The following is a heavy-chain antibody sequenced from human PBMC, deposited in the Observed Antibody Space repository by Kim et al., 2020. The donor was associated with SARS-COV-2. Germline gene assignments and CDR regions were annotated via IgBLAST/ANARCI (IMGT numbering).Heavy chain of an antibody. Sequence: GGSLRLSCAASGFTFSSYGMHWVRQAPGKGLEWVAVISYDGSNKYYADSVKGRFTISRDNSKNTLYLQMNSLKAEDTAVYYCAKVPRYPLNRVRPNPYYYDMDDWGQGTTDTVSS. CDR3: AKVPRYPLNRVRPNPYYYDMDD. CDR2: ISYDGSNK. CDR1: GFTFSSYG. D-gene: IGHD2-2*01. J-gene: IGHJ6*02. V-gene: IGHV3-30*18.